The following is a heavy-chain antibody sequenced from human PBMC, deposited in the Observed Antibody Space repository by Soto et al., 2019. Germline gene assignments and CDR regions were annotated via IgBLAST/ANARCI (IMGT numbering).Heavy chain of an antibody. CDR1: GFTFSDYY. J-gene: IGHJ6*03. CDR2: ISSSGSTI. CDR3: ARGKQSGCSGGSCYPYYYYYMDV. D-gene: IGHD2-15*01. Sequence: GGSLRLSCAASGFTFSDYYMSWIRQAPGKGLEWVSYISSSGSTIYYADSVKGRFTISRDNAKNSLYLQMNSLRAEDTAVYYCARGKQSGCSGGSCYPYYYYYMDVWGKGTTVTVSS. V-gene: IGHV3-11*01.